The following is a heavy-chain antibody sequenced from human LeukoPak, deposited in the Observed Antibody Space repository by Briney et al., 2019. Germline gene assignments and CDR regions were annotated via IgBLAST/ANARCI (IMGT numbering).Heavy chain of an antibody. D-gene: IGHD3-9*01. Sequence: PGGSLRLSCATSGFSFTDYPMNWVRQAPGKGLEWISNIRTTAEGATYAYYADSVKGRVTISRDDGKNTLYLHMNSLRDDDTAVYYCATDQRYAFDFWGQGILVTVS. CDR3: ATDQRYAFDF. CDR1: GFSFTDYP. J-gene: IGHJ4*02. CDR2: IRTTAEGAT. V-gene: IGHV3-48*02.